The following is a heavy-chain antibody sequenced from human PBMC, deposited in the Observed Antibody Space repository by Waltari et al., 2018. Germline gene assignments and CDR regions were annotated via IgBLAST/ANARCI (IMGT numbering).Heavy chain of an antibody. CDR2: IYHSGST. V-gene: IGHV4-38-2*01. J-gene: IGHJ5*02. D-gene: IGHD6-13*01. CDR3: ARGAAAGESWFDP. Sequence: QVQLQESGPGLVKPSETLSLTCAVSGYSISSGYYWGWIRQPPGKGLEWIGSIYHSGSTYYNPSLKSRVTISVDTSKNQFSLKLSSVTAADTAVYYCARGAAAGESWFDPWGQGTLVTVSS. CDR1: GYSISSGYY.